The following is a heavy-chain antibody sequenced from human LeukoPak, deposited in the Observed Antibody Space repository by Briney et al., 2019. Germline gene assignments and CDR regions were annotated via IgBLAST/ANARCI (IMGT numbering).Heavy chain of an antibody. V-gene: IGHV7-4-1*02. J-gene: IGHJ4*02. Sequence: ASVKVSCKASGYTFTSYAMNWVRQAPGQGLEWMGWINTNTGNPTYAQGFTGRFVFSLDTSVSTAYLQISSLKAEDTAVYYCASEGVAGNNFFDYWGRGTLVTVSS. D-gene: IGHD6-19*01. CDR3: ASEGVAGNNFFDY. CDR1: GYTFTSYA. CDR2: INTNTGNP.